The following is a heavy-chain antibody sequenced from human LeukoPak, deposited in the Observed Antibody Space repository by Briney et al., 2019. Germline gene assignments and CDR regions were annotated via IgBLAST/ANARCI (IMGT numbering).Heavy chain of an antibody. CDR3: ARARNNYYDSTD. CDR2: IIPIFGTA. CDR1: GGTFSSYA. Sequence: SVKVSCKASGGTFSSYAISWVRQAPGQGLEWMGGIIPIFGTANYAQKFQGRVTITADESTSTAYMELSGLRSEDTAVYYCARARNNYYDSTDWGQGTLVTVSS. J-gene: IGHJ4*02. V-gene: IGHV1-69*01. D-gene: IGHD3-22*01.